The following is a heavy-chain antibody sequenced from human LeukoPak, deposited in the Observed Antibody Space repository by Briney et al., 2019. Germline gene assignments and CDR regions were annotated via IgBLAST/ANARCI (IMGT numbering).Heavy chain of an antibody. D-gene: IGHD6-25*01. CDR1: GCTFTSYD. Sequence: ASVKVSCKASGCTFTSYDINWVRQATGQGLGWTGWMNPNSGNTGYAQKFQGRVTMTRNTSISTAYMELSSLRSEDTAVYYCARGRAATPIDYWGQGTLVTVSS. CDR3: ARGRAATPIDY. CDR2: MNPNSGNT. V-gene: IGHV1-8*01. J-gene: IGHJ4*02.